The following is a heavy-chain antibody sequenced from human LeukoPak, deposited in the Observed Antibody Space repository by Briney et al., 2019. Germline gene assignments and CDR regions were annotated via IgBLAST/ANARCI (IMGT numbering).Heavy chain of an antibody. Sequence: SETLSLTCVVYGESFSDYYWSWIRQSPGKGLEWIGEINPSGSTTYNPSLQTRASISVDTSQKQFSLKLTSVTAADTAVYYCARGRRKYSTSWYEGDHWGQGTLVTVSS. D-gene: IGHD2-2*01. V-gene: IGHV4-34*01. CDR3: ARGRRKYSTSWYEGDH. CDR1: GESFSDYY. CDR2: INPSGST. J-gene: IGHJ1*01.